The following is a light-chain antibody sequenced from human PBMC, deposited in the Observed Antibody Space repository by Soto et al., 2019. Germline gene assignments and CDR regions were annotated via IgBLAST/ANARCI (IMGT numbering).Light chain of an antibody. CDR1: SSDVGGYNY. V-gene: IGLV2-11*01. CDR3: GSYAGS. J-gene: IGLJ2*01. CDR2: DVS. Sequence: QSVLTQPRSVSGSPGQSVTISCTGTSSDVGGYNYVSWYQQHPGKAPKLMIYDVSKRPSGVPDRFSGSKSGNTASLTISGLQAEDEADYYCGSYAGSFGGGTQLTVL.